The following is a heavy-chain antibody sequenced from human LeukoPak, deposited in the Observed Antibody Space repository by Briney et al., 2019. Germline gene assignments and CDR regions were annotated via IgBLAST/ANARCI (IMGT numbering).Heavy chain of an antibody. CDR2: ITWNSGGI. Sequence: PGRSLRLSCAASGFTFDNYAIHWVRQAPGNGLEWVSGITWNSGGIGYADSVKGRFTISRDNAKNTLYLQMNSLRVEDTAVYYCATVFKGSSLEDYWGQGTRVTVSS. V-gene: IGHV3-9*01. CDR1: GFTFDNYA. D-gene: IGHD1-26*01. CDR3: ATVFKGSSLEDY. J-gene: IGHJ4*02.